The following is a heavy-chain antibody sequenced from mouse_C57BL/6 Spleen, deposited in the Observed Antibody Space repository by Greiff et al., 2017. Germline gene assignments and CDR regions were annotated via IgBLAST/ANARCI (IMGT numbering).Heavy chain of an antibody. Sequence: EVKVEESGGGLVQPGGSMKLSCVASGFTFSNYWMNWVRQSPEKGLEWVAQIRLKSDNYATHYAESVKGRFTISRDDFKSSVYLQMNNLRAEDTGIYYCSRTGTGGYFDVWGTGTTVTVSS. D-gene: IGHD4-1*01. CDR3: SRTGTGGYFDV. J-gene: IGHJ1*03. CDR1: GFTFSNYW. CDR2: IRLKSDNYAT. V-gene: IGHV6-3*01.